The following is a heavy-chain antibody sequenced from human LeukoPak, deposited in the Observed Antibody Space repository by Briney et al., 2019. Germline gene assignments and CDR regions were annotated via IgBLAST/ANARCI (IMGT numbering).Heavy chain of an antibody. CDR2: INPSGGST. Sequence: ASVKVSCKASGYTFTSYYMHWVRQAPGQGLEWMEIINPSGGSTSYAQKFQGRVTMTRDTSTSTVYMELSSLRSEDTAVYYCARDGDCGGDCYDFDYWGQGTLVTVSS. J-gene: IGHJ4*02. D-gene: IGHD2-21*02. CDR3: ARDGDCGGDCYDFDY. V-gene: IGHV1-46*01. CDR1: GYTFTSYY.